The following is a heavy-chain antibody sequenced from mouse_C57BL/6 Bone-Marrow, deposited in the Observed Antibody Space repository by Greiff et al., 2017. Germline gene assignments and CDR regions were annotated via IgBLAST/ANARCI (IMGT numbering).Heavy chain of an antibody. J-gene: IGHJ3*01. Sequence: QVQLQQSGAELVRPGASVTLSCKASGYTFTDYEMHWVKQTPVHGLEWIGAIDPETGGTAYNQKFKGKAILTADKSSSTAYMELRSLTSEDSAVYYCTRRDYDGGFAYWGQGTLVTVSA. D-gene: IGHD2-4*01. CDR2: IDPETGGT. V-gene: IGHV1-15*01. CDR1: GYTFTDYE. CDR3: TRRDYDGGFAY.